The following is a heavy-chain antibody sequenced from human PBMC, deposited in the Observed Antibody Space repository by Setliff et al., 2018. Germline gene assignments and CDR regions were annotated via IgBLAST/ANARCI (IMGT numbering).Heavy chain of an antibody. CDR1: GYTFTNSG. Sequence: ASVKVSCKASGYTFTNSGMTWVRQAPGQGLEWLGWISAYSGNTQYAPKFQGTVLMTADTSTTTAYLELRSLRSDDTAVYYCSRLVRFCTRIVCQRLSGDDYWGQGTLVTVSS. D-gene: IGHD3-10*01. J-gene: IGHJ4*02. V-gene: IGHV1-18*01. CDR3: SRLVRFCTRIVCQRLSGDDY. CDR2: ISAYSGNT.